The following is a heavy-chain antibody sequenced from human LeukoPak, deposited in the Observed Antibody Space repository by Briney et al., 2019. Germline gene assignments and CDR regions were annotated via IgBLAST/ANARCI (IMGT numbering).Heavy chain of an antibody. CDR1: GGSISSYY. CDR2: IYYSGST. Sequence: PSETLSLTCTVSGGSISSYYWSWIRQPPGKGLEWIGNIYYSGSTNYNPSLKSRVTISVDTSKNQFSLKLSSVTAADTAVYYCARLVIYYDSSGYYRPPYYFDYWGQGTLVTVSS. CDR3: ARLVIYYDSSGYYRPPYYFDY. J-gene: IGHJ4*02. V-gene: IGHV4-59*12. D-gene: IGHD3-22*01.